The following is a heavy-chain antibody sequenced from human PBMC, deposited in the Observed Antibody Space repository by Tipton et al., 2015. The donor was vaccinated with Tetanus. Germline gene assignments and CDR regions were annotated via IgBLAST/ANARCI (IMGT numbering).Heavy chain of an antibody. CDR1: GYSFTSYW. CDR2: IYPGDSDT. J-gene: IGHJ6*02. Sequence: QSGPEVKKPGGSLKISCKGSGYSFTSYWIGWVRQMPGKGLEWMGIIYPGDSDTRYSPSFQGQVTISADKSISTAYLQWSSLKASDTAMYYCARHEDGNQLGYCGMDVWGQGTTVTVSS. V-gene: IGHV5-51*01. CDR3: ARHEDGNQLGYCGMDV. D-gene: IGHD1-14*01.